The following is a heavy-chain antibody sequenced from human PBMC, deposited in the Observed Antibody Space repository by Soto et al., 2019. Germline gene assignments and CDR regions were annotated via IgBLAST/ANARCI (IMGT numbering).Heavy chain of an antibody. Sequence: PVGSLRLSCASSVCTLSNYWMTCVRQAPGKWLEWVANINKDGSQKNYVDSVKGRFTIARDNGQNSLSLQINSLRVEDTAVYYCVRELGLAYWGQGALDSVSS. CDR2: INKDGSQK. CDR1: VCTLSNYW. D-gene: IGHD7-27*01. V-gene: IGHV3-7*03. J-gene: IGHJ4*02. CDR3: VRELGLAY.